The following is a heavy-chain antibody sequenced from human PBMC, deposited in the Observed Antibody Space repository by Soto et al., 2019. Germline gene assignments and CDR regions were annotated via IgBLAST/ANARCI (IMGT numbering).Heavy chain of an antibody. J-gene: IGHJ4*02. CDR2: INHRGSA. D-gene: IGHD6-13*01. CDR3: ARYNAASGTYYSDF. V-gene: IGHV4-30-2*01. Sequence: SETLSLTCAVSGGSISSGGYSWTWIRQPPGKGPEWIGEINHRGSANYNPSLKSRVTISVDISKSQFSLRLTSVTAADTAVYYCARYNAASGTYYSDFWGQGALVTVSS. CDR1: GGSISSGGYS.